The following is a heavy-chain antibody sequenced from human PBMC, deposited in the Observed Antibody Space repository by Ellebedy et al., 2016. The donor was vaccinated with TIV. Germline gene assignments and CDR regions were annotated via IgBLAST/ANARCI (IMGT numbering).Heavy chain of an antibody. D-gene: IGHD1-26*01. CDR3: AGGSYSPYGMDV. Sequence: SETLSLTCTVSGGSVSSGTYYWSWIRQPPGKGLEWIGYIYYIGSTNYNPSLMSRVTISEDTSKNQFSLKLGSVTAADTAVYFCAGGSYSPYGMDVWGQGTTVTVTS. V-gene: IGHV4-61*01. CDR1: GGSVSSGTYY. J-gene: IGHJ6*02. CDR2: IYYIGST.